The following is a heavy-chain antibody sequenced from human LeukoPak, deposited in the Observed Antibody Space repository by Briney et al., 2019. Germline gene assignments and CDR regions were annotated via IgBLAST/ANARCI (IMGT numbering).Heavy chain of an antibody. J-gene: IGHJ4*02. CDR3: AKESGDCGADCLALNDY. CDR1: GFTFNAYT. V-gene: IGHV3-21*01. CDR2: INIRSSNI. D-gene: IGHD2-21*02. Sequence: GGSLRLSCAASGFTFNAYTMSWVRQAPGKGLGWVSSINIRSSNIYYADSVKGRFTVSRDNTKNSLYLQMNGLRAEDTAVYFCAKESGDCGADCLALNDYWGQGTLVTVSS.